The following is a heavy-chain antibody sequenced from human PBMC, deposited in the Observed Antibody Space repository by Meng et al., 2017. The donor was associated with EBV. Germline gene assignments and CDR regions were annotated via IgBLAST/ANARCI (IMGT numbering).Heavy chain of an antibody. V-gene: IGHV1-18*01. J-gene: IGHJ4*02. CDR1: GYTFTSYG. D-gene: IGHD3-22*01. CDR3: ARDGRLYDTPSPFDY. Sequence: QCQLVQSGAEVKKPGASVKVSCKASGYTFTSYGISWVRQAPGQGLEWMGWISAYNGNTNYAQKLRGRVTMTTDTSTSTAYMELRSLRSDDTAVYYCARDGRLYDTPSPFDYWGQGTLVTVSS. CDR2: ISAYNGNT.